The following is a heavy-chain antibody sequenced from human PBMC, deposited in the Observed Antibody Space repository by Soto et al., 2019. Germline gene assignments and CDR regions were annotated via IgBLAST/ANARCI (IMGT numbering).Heavy chain of an antibody. J-gene: IGHJ4*02. CDR2: IYSGGST. Sequence: PGGSLRLSCAASGFPVSSNYMSWVRQAPGKGLEWVSVIYSGGSTYYADSVKGRFTISRDNSKNTLYLQMNSLRAEDTAVYYCARNYYDSGGGFDYWGQGTLVT. V-gene: IGHV3-53*01. CDR3: ARNYYDSGGGFDY. CDR1: GFPVSSNY. D-gene: IGHD3-22*01.